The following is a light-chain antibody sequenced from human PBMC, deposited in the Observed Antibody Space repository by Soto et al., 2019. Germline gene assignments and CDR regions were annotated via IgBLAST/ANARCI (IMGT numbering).Light chain of an antibody. CDR3: QQYNSYSWT. V-gene: IGKV1-5*01. CDR1: QSISSW. Sequence: DIQMTQSPSTLSASVGDRVTTTCRASQSISSWLAWYQQKPGKAPKLLIYDASSLESGVPSRFSGSGSGTEFTLTISNLQPDDFATYYCQQYNSYSWTFGQGTKVDIK. CDR2: DAS. J-gene: IGKJ1*01.